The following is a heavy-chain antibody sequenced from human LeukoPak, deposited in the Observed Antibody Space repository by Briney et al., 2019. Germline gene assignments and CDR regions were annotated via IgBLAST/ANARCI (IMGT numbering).Heavy chain of an antibody. D-gene: IGHD3-3*01. J-gene: IGHJ4*02. V-gene: IGHV4-4*07. CDR2: IYTSGST. Sequence: PSETLSLTCTVSGGSISSYYWSWIRQPAGKGLEWIERIYTSGSTNYNPSLKSRVTMSVDTSKNQFSLKLSSVTAADTAVYYCARGVYDFWSGYYRFDYWGQGTLVTVSS. CDR3: ARGVYDFWSGYYRFDY. CDR1: GGSISSYY.